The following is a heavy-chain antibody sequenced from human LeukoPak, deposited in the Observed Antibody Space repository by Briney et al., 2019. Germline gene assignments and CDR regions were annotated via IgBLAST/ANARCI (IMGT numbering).Heavy chain of an antibody. CDR1: GFTFSSYA. Sequence: PGGSLRLSCAASGFTFSSYAMSWVRQAPGKGLEWPSVLYSGGNTYYADSVKGRFTISRDNSENTLYLQMNSLRPEDTAVYYCARGLDSSVVYFDYWGQGTLVTVSS. CDR3: ARGLDSSVVYFDY. J-gene: IGHJ4*02. D-gene: IGHD3/OR15-3a*01. CDR2: LYSGGNT. V-gene: IGHV3-66*02.